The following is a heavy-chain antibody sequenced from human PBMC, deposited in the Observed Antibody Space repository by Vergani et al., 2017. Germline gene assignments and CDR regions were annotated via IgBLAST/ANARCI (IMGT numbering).Heavy chain of an antibody. D-gene: IGHD2-15*01. Sequence: EVQLVESGGGLVQPGGSLRLSCAASGFTFSSYEMNWVRQAPGKGLEWVSYISSSGSTIYYADSVKGRFTISRDNAKNSLYLQMNSLRAEDTALYYCAKDMRYCSGGSCYPIWGQGTMVTVSS. J-gene: IGHJ3*02. CDR3: AKDMRYCSGGSCYPI. CDR1: GFTFSSYE. CDR2: ISSSGSTI. V-gene: IGHV3-48*03.